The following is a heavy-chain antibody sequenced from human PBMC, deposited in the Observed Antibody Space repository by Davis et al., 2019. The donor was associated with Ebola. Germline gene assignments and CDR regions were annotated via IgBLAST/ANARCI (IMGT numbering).Heavy chain of an antibody. J-gene: IGHJ5*01. CDR2: INHSGST. CDR3: ERSNYGSGSYDS. CDR1: GGSFSGYY. Sequence: MPSETLSLTCAVYGGSFSGYYWSWIRQPPGKGLEWIGEINHSGSTNYNPSLKSRVTISVDTSKNQFSLKLNSVTAADTAVFYCERSNYGSGSYDSWGQGALVTVSS. V-gene: IGHV4-34*01. D-gene: IGHD3-10*01.